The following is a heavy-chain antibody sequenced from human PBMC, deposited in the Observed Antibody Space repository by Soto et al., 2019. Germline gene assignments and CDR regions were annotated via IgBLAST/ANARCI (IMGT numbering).Heavy chain of an antibody. CDR3: ARVSRAMIVVFFTVSFDF. V-gene: IGHV3-30-3*01. CDR1: GFTFNTYA. CDR2: ISYDGGNK. J-gene: IGHJ4*02. Sequence: GGSLRLSCSASGFTFNTYAMHWVRQAPGKGLEWVASISYDGGNKYYAGSVKGRFTISRDNSKNTLYLQMNRLRPEDTAVYYCARVSRAMIVVFFTVSFDFWGQGTLVNVSS. D-gene: IGHD3-22*01.